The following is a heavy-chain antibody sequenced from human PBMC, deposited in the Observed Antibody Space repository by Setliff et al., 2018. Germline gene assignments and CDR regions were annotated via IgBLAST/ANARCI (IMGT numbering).Heavy chain of an antibody. Sequence: PSETLSLTCTVSGGSISSRSYYWSWIRQPAGKGLEWIWHIYTSGSTNYNPSLKSRVTISVDTSKNQFSLKLSSVTAADTAVYYCAKDNAYSSSWYYYYYYMDVWGKGTTVTVS. D-gene: IGHD6-13*01. CDR1: GGSISSRSYY. V-gene: IGHV4-61*09. J-gene: IGHJ6*03. CDR3: AKDNAYSSSWYYYYYYMDV. CDR2: IYTSGST.